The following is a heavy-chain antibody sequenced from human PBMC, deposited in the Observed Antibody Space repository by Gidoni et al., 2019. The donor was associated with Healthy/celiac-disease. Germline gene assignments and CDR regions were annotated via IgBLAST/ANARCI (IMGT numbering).Heavy chain of an antibody. Sequence: DYYMSWIRQAPGKGLEWVSYISSSGSTIYYADSVKGRFTISRDNAKNSLYLQMNSLRAEDTAVYYCARVGVWFGELLPLDYWGQGTLVTVSS. D-gene: IGHD3-10*01. V-gene: IGHV3-11*01. CDR1: DYY. CDR2: ISSSGSTI. CDR3: ARVGVWFGELLPLDY. J-gene: IGHJ4*02.